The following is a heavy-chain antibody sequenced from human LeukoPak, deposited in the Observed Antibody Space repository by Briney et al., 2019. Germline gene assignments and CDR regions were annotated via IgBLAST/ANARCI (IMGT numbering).Heavy chain of an antibody. J-gene: IGHJ6*03. V-gene: IGHV4-38-2*02. D-gene: IGHD3-3*01. CDR1: GYSISSGYY. CDR2: IYYSGST. CDR3: ARVTQDRATIFGVVTDPYYYYYMDV. Sequence: TSETLSLTCIVSGYSISSGYYWGWIRQPPGKGLEWIGTIYYSGSTYYNPSFKSRVTISVDTSKNQFSLKLSSVTAADTAVHYCARVTQDRATIFGVVTDPYYYYYMDVWGKGITVTVSS.